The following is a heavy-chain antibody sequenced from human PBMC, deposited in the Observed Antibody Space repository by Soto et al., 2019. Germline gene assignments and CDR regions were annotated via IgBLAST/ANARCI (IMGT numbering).Heavy chain of an antibody. J-gene: IGHJ3*02. CDR1: GFTFSSYS. Sequence: ASGFTFSSYSMNWVRQAPGKGLEWASYISSSSSTIYYADSVKGRFTISRDNAKNSLYLQMNSLRAEDTAVYYCARIAEPNDAFDIWGQGKMVTVSS. D-gene: IGHD2-21*01. CDR3: ARIAEPNDAFDI. V-gene: IGHV3-48*01. CDR2: ISSSSSTI.